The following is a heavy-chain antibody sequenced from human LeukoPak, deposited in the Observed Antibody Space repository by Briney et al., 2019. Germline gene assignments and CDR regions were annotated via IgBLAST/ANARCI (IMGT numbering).Heavy chain of an antibody. CDR1: RASMRSFF. V-gene: IGHV4-59*03. CDR3: AASGNSWWEGFFHD. Sequence: SETLSLTCTVSRASMRSFFWSWIRQPPGKGLEWIGHIHYSGTTKYNPSLTSRITLSMDTSKSQVSLRLTSVTAADTAMYYCAASGNSWWEGFFHDWGQGTLVSVSS. CDR2: IHYSGTT. J-gene: IGHJ1*01. D-gene: IGHD2-8*02.